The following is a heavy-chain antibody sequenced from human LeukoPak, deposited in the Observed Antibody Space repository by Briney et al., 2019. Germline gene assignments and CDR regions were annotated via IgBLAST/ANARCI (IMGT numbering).Heavy chain of an antibody. CDR2: IYYSGST. CDR1: GGSISSSSYY. J-gene: IGHJ4*02. CDR3: ARRSLSYYDSSGYYD. V-gene: IGHV4-39*01. Sequence: SETLSLTCTVSGGSISSSSYYWGWIRQPPGKGLEWIGSIYYSGSTYYNPSLKSRVTISVDTSKNQFSLKLSSVTAADTAVYYCARRSLSYYDSSGYYDWGQGTLVTVSS. D-gene: IGHD3-22*01.